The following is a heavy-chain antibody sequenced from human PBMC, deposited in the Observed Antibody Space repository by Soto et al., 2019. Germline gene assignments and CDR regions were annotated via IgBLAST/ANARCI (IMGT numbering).Heavy chain of an antibody. J-gene: IGHJ3*02. CDR2: ISYDGSNK. CDR1: GFTFSSYG. D-gene: IGHD2-2*01. CDR3: ANDVIVGVPEEAFDI. Sequence: QVQLVESGGGVVQPGRSLRLSCAASGFTFSSYGMHWVRQAPGKGLEWVAVISYDGSNKYYADSVKGRFTISRDNSKNTLYLQMNSLRAEDTAVYYCANDVIVGVPEEAFDIWGQGTMVTVSS. V-gene: IGHV3-30*18.